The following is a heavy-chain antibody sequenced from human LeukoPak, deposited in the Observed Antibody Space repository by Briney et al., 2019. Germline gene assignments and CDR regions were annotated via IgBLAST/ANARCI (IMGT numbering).Heavy chain of an antibody. J-gene: IGHJ4*02. V-gene: IGHV1-18*01. CDR2: ISAYNGNT. Sequence: ASVKVSCKTSGYDFNTYGISWVRQAPGQGLEWMGWISAYNGNTNYAQKFQGRVTITADKSTSTAYMELSSLRSEDTAVDYCARDGDHYYGSGSYNPFDYWGQGTLVNVSS. CDR3: ARDGDHYYGSGSYNPFDY. CDR1: GYDFNTYG. D-gene: IGHD3-10*01.